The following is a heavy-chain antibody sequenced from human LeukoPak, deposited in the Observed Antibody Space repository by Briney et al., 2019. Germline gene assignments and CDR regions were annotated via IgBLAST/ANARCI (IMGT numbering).Heavy chain of an antibody. CDR1: GCTFSSYA. Sequence: GASVKVSCKASGCTFSSYAISWVRQAPGQGLEWMGGIIPIFGTANYAQKFQGRVTITTDEATSTAYMELSSLRSEDTAVYYCAREYYYGSGSCGLGFDYWGQGTLVTVSS. CDR2: IIPIFGTA. V-gene: IGHV1-69*05. J-gene: IGHJ4*02. D-gene: IGHD3-10*01. CDR3: AREYYYGSGSCGLGFDY.